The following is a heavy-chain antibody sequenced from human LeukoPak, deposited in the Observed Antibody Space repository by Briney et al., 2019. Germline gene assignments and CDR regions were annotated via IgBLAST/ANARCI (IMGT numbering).Heavy chain of an antibody. D-gene: IGHD1-26*01. CDR2: IIPIFGTA. Sequence: SVKVSCKASGGTFSSYAISWVRQAPGQGLEWMGGIIPIFGTANYAQKFQGRVTIITDEFTSTAYMELSSLRSEDTAVYYCARAGAVKGELYFDYWGQGTLVTVSS. CDR3: ARAGAVKGELYFDY. CDR1: GGTFSSYA. V-gene: IGHV1-69*05. J-gene: IGHJ4*02.